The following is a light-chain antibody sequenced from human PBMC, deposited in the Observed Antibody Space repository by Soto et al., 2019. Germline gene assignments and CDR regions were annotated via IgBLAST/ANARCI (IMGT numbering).Light chain of an antibody. CDR2: GAS. J-gene: IGKJ2*01. V-gene: IGKV3-20*01. CDR3: QQYSRSPYT. CDR1: QSVSQNW. Sequence: EIALTQSPDTLSLSPGERATPTCRASQSVSQNWLAWYQQKPGQPPRLLIYGASNRPGGIPDKFSGSGSGTDFTLTINRLEPEDFAVYYCQQYSRSPYTFAQGTKLEI.